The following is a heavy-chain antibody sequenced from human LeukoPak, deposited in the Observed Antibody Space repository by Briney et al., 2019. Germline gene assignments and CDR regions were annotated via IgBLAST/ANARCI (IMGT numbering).Heavy chain of an antibody. J-gene: IGHJ4*02. CDR1: GYSINNYW. D-gene: IGHD3-22*01. Sequence: GESLKISCKGSGYSINNYWIGWVRQMPGKGLEWMGIIYPADSDIRYSPSFQGQVTISADKSISTAYLQWSSLKASDTAMYYCARRGGYYDSSGWVDYWGQGTLVTVSS. CDR3: ARRGGYYDSSGWVDY. V-gene: IGHV5-51*01. CDR2: IYPADSDI.